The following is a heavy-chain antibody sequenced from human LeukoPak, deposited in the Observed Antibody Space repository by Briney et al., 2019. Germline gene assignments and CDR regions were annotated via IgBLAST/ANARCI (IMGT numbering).Heavy chain of an antibody. CDR2: IIPIFGTA. CDR3: ARDTYSGSYSPEYYFDY. V-gene: IGHV1-69*13. CDR1: GYTFTSYD. D-gene: IGHD1-26*01. J-gene: IGHJ4*02. Sequence: SVKVSCKASGYTFTSYDINWVRQATGQGLEWMGGIIPIFGTANYAQKFQGRVTITADESTSTAYMELSSLRSEDTAVYYCARDTYSGSYSPEYYFDYWGQGTLVTVSS.